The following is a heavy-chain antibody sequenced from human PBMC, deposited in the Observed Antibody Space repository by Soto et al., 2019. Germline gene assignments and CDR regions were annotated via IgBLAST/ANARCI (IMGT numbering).Heavy chain of an antibody. V-gene: IGHV1-69*13. CDR2: IIPIFGTA. CDR1: GGTFSSYA. Sequence: SVKVSCKASGGTFSSYAISWVRQAPGQGLEWMGGIIPIFGTANYAQKFQGRVTITADEYTSTAYMELSSLRSEDTAVYYCARDGVVVAATHYYYGMDGWGQGTT. CDR3: ARDGVVVAATHYYYGMDG. J-gene: IGHJ6*02. D-gene: IGHD2-15*01.